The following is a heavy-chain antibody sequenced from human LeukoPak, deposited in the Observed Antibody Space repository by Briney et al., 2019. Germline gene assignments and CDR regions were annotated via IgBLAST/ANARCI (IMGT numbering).Heavy chain of an antibody. V-gene: IGHV3-7*01. CDR2: IKQDGSEK. Sequence: GSLRLSCVASGFTFTSDAMNWVRQAPGKGLEWVANIKQDGSEKYYVDSVTGRFTISRDNAKNSVYLQMNSLRAEDTAVYYCARAIGKSEGYWGQGTLVTVSS. J-gene: IGHJ4*02. CDR3: ARAIGKSEGY. CDR1: GFTFTSDA. D-gene: IGHD4-23*01.